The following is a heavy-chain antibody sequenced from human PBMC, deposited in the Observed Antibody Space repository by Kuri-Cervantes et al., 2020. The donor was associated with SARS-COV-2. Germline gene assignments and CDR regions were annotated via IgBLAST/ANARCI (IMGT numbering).Heavy chain of an antibody. CDR3: AREGYYYGSTEANREGINAFDI. V-gene: IGHV3-30*02. D-gene: IGHD3-22*01. J-gene: IGHJ3*02. CDR1: GFTFSSYG. CDR2: IRYDGSNK. Sequence: GESLKISCAASGFTFSSYGMHWVRQAPGKGLEWVAFIRYDGSNKYYADSVKGRFTISRDNSKNTLYLQMNSLRAEDTAVYYCAREGYYYGSTEANREGINAFDIWGQGTMVTVSS.